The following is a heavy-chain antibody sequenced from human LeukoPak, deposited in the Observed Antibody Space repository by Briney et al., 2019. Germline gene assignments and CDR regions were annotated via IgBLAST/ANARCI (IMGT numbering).Heavy chain of an antibody. CDR2: INPNSGGT. V-gene: IGHV1-2*02. CDR3: ARVSEYSSSSDAFDI. CDR1: GYPFTGYY. Sequence: ASVKVSCKASGYPFTGYYMHWVRRPPGQGLEGMGWINPNSGGTNYAQKFQGRVTMTRDTSISTAYMELSRLRSDDTAVYYCARVSEYSSSSDAFDIWGQGTMVTVSS. D-gene: IGHD6-6*01. J-gene: IGHJ3*02.